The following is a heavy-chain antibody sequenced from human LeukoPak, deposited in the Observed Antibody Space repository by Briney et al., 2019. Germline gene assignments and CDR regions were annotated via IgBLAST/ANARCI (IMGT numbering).Heavy chain of an antibody. D-gene: IGHD4-17*01. CDR3: ARAPTVPDWYFDL. CDR1: GGSISSYY. V-gene: IGHV4-59*01. J-gene: IGHJ2*01. CDR2: IYYTGST. Sequence: KPSETLSLTCTVSGGSISSYYWSWIRQPPGKGLEWIGYIYYTGSTNYNPSLMSRVTLSVDTSKKQFSLKVISVTAADTAVYYCARAPTVPDWYFDLWGRGTLVTVSS.